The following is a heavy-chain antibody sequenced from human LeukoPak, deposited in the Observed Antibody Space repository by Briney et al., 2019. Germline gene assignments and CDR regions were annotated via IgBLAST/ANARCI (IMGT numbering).Heavy chain of an antibody. Sequence: PSETLSLTCTVSGYSFNSVYYWAWIRQPPGKGLEWVGSIYNSGSTSYNPSLKSRVTLSLDTSKNQFSLRLTSVTAADTAVYYCARNISGLGLYSHHAYDPAGAFDIWGQGTTVTVSS. V-gene: IGHV4-38-2*02. CDR3: ARNISGLGLYSHHAYDPAGAFDI. CDR1: GYSFNSVYY. D-gene: IGHD1-20*01. J-gene: IGHJ3*02. CDR2: IYNSGST.